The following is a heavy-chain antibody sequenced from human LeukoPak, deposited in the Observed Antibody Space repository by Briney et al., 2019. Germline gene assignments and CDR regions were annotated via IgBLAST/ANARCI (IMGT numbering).Heavy chain of an antibody. CDR3: AKDTLWFGEMGIDY. CDR2: ISGSGGST. V-gene: IGHV3-23*01. J-gene: IGHJ4*02. Sequence: GGSLRLSCAASGFTFSSYAMSWVRQAPGKGLEWVSAISGSGGSTYYADSVKGRFTISRDNSKNTLYLQMNSLRAEGTAVYYCAKDTLWFGEMGIDYWGQGTLVTVSS. D-gene: IGHD3-10*01. CDR1: GFTFSSYA.